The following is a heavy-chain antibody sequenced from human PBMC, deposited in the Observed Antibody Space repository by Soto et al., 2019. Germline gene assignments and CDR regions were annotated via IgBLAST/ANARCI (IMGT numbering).Heavy chain of an antibody. CDR2: IYHSGST. CDR1: GYSISSGYY. V-gene: IGHV4-38-2*02. CDR3: ARGDLTGDPCFDY. J-gene: IGHJ4*02. D-gene: IGHD7-27*01. Sequence: SETLSLTCTVSGYSISSGYYWGWIRQPPGKGLEWIGSIYHSGSTYYNPSLKSRVTISVDTSKNQFSLKLSSVTAADTAVYYCARGDLTGDPCFDYWGQGTLVTVSS.